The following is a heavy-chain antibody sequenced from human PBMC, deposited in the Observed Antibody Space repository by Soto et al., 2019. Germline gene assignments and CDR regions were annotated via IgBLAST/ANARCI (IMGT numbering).Heavy chain of an antibody. V-gene: IGHV3-9*01. D-gene: IGHD6-13*01. Sequence: GGSLRLSRAASGFTFDDYAMHWVRQAPGKGLEWVSGISWNSGTIVYADSVKGRFTISRDNAKNSLYLQMNSLRVEDTALYYCAKDMRGGSSSSRYYYGLDVWGQGTTVTVSS. CDR1: GFTFDDYA. CDR3: AKDMRGGSSSSRYYYGLDV. CDR2: ISWNSGTI. J-gene: IGHJ6*02.